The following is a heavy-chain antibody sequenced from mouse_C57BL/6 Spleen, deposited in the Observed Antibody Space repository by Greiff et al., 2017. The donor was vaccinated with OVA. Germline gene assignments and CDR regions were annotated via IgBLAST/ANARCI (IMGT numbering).Heavy chain of an antibody. D-gene: IGHD6-1*01. V-gene: IGHV1-82*01. J-gene: IGHJ4*01. CDR2: IYPGDGDT. CDR3: ARSLSAPYYAMDY. Sequence: QVQLQQSGPELVKPGASVKISCKASGYAFSSSWMNWVKQRPGKGLEWIGRIYPGDGDTNYNGKFKGKATLTADKSSSTAYMQLSSLTSEDSAVYFCARSLSAPYYAMDYWGQGTSVTVSS. CDR1: GYAFSSSW.